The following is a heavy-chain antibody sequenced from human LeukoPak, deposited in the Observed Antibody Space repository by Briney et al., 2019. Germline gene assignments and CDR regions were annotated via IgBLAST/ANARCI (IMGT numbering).Heavy chain of an antibody. V-gene: IGHV3-21*04. CDR2: ISSSSSYI. J-gene: IGHJ2*01. CDR1: GFTFSSYS. CDR3: ARVYYSNSYDYWYFDL. D-gene: IGHD6-13*01. Sequence: GGSLRLSCAASGFTFSSYSMNWVRQAPGKGLEWVSSISSSSSYIYYADSVKGRFTISRDNAKNSLYLQMNSLRAEDTAVYYCARVYYSNSYDYWYFDLWGRGTLVTVSS.